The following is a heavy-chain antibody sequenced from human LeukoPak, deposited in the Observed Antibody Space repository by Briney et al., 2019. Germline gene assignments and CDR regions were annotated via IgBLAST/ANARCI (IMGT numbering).Heavy chain of an antibody. D-gene: IGHD6-13*01. CDR2: ISYDGRDI. CDR3: AKPPKDDNASWYCYFDS. J-gene: IGHJ4*02. V-gene: IGHV3-30*18. CDR1: GFTFSSYG. Sequence: PGRSLRLSCAASGFTFSSYGIHWVRQAPGKGLEWVALISYDGRDIYYLDSVEGRFTISRDNSKNTVYLQMNSLRTEDTAVYYCAKPPKDDNASWYCYFDSWGQGTLVTVSS.